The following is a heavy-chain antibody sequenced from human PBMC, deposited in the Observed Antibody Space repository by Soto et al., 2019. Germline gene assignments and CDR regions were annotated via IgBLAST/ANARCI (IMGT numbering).Heavy chain of an antibody. CDR1: GFTFSSYS. J-gene: IGHJ4*02. CDR3: AKATTNGGWFNPFDS. CDR2: ISSSSSTI. V-gene: IGHV3-48*01. D-gene: IGHD6-19*01. Sequence: PGGSLRLSCAASGFTFSSYSMNWVRQAPGKGLEWVSYISSSSSTIYYADSVKGRFTISRDNSRDTLFLQMNSLTADDTAVYYCAKATTNGGWFNPFDSWGQGALVTVSS.